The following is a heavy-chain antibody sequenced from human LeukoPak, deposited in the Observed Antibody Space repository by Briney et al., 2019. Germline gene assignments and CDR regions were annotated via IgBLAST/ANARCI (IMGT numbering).Heavy chain of an antibody. CDR1: GFTFSSYS. Sequence: GGSLRLSCAASGFTFSSYSMNWVRQAPGKGLEWVSYISSSSSTIYYADSVKGRFTISRDNAKNSLYLQMNSLGAEDTAVCYCARVGGYCSSTSCYYFDYWGQGTLVTVSS. D-gene: IGHD2-2*01. CDR3: ARVGGYCSSTSCYYFDY. CDR2: ISSSSSTI. V-gene: IGHV3-48*04. J-gene: IGHJ4*02.